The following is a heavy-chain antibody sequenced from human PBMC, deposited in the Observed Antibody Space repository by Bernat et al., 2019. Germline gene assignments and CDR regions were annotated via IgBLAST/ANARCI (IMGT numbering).Heavy chain of an antibody. D-gene: IGHD6-25*01. CDR2: IYYSGST. V-gene: IGHV4-39*01. J-gene: IGHJ4*02. Sequence: VRGGGRGLGRPSETLSRTCTVSGGSISSSSYYWGWIRQPPGKGLEWIGSIYYSGSTYYNPSLKSRVTISVDTSKNQFSLKLSSVTAADTAVYYCARYYSSGQFDYWGQGTLVTVSS. CDR1: GGSISSSSYY. CDR3: ARYYSSGQFDY.